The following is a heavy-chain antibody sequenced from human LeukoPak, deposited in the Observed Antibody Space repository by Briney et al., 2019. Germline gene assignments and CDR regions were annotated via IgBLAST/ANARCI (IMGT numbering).Heavy chain of an antibody. J-gene: IGHJ5*02. V-gene: IGHV7-4-1*02. CDR2: INTYTGNP. Sequence: ASVKVSCKASGYTFTNYALNWVRQAPGQGLEWMGRINTYTGNPTYAQGFTGRFVFSLDTSVNTAYLQISSLKAEDTAVYYCARDHGSQRYWFDPWGQGTLVTVSS. D-gene: IGHD1-26*01. CDR3: ARDHGSQRYWFDP. CDR1: GYTFTNYA.